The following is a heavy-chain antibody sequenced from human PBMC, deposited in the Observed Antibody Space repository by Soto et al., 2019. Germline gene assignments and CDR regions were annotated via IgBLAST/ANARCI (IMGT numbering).Heavy chain of an antibody. V-gene: IGHV1-18*01. D-gene: IGHD3-22*01. CDR1: GYTFSNYG. J-gene: IGHJ4*02. CDR2: INPADGNR. Sequence: ASVKVSCKASGYTFSNYGINWVRQAPGQGLEWMGWINPADGNRNFAQKFKDRVTMTTATSTNTVFLELRSLKSDDTVIYYCARDRLRGYDSSGFYSWGQGTMVTVSS. CDR3: ARDRLRGYDSSGFYS.